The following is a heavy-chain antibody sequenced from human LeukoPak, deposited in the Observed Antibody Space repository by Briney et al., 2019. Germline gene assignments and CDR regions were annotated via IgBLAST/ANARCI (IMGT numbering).Heavy chain of an antibody. CDR1: GFTFDVYA. J-gene: IGHJ4*02. V-gene: IGHV3-9*01. D-gene: IGHD3-22*01. CDR2: ISWNSGSI. CDR3: AKGDNYYDSSGYPDY. Sequence: GRSLRLSCAASGFTFDVYAMHWVRQAPGKGLEWVSGISWNSGSIGYADSVKGRFTISRDNAKNSLYLQMNSLRAEDTALYYCAKGDNYYDSSGYPDYWGQGTLVTVSS.